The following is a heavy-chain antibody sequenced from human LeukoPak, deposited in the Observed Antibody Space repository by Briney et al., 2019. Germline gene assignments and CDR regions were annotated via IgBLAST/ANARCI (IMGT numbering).Heavy chain of an antibody. CDR2: IWDDGNNK. J-gene: IGHJ6*02. CDR1: AFIFSGHW. V-gene: IGHV3-33*08. CDR3: ARDRGMDV. Sequence: GGSLRLSCEGSAFIFSGHWMDWVRQAPGKGLEWVAVIWDDGNNKNYADSVKGRFTISRDNFKNTLSLQMNSLGAEDTAIYYYARDRGMDVWGQGTTVTVSS.